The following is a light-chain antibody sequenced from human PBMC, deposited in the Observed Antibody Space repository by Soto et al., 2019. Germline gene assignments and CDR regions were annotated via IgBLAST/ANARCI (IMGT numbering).Light chain of an antibody. CDR3: QQYNNWPPT. Sequence: VVMTQSPATLSVSPGERATLSCRASQSVTSNFAWYQQKPGQAPSVLIFGASTRAAGVPARFSGSRSGTEFTLTISSLQSEDFAVYYCQQYNNWPPTFGQGTKVDIK. J-gene: IGKJ1*01. CDR1: QSVTSN. V-gene: IGKV3-15*01. CDR2: GAS.